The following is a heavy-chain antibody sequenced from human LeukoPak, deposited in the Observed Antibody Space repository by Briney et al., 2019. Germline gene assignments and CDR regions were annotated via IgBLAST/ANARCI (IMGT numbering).Heavy chain of an antibody. J-gene: IGHJ6*03. V-gene: IGHV3-43D*03. D-gene: IGHD2-2*01. CDR2: ISWDGGST. CDR3: AKDIGYCSSTSCYYYYMDD. Sequence: GGSLRLSCAASGFTFDDYAMHWVRQAPGKGLEWVSLISWDGGSTYYADPVKGRFTISRDNSKNSLYLQMNSLRAEDTALYYCAKDIGYCSSTSCYYYYMDDWGKGTTVTVSS. CDR1: GFTFDDYA.